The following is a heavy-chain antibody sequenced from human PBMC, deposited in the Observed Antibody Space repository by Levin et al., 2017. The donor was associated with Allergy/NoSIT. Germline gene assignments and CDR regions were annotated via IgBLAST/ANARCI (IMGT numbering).Heavy chain of an antibody. J-gene: IGHJ6*02. V-gene: IGHV3-11*05. D-gene: IGHD3-10*01. CDR2: ISSSSSKT. CDR1: GFTFSDYY. CDR3: ARVIRFGEFFSAHYGMDV. Sequence: GGSLRLSCAASGFTFSDYYMTWIRQAPGKGLEWVSYISSSSSKTNYADSVKGRFTISRDNGKNSLYLQMNSLRAEDTAVYYCARVIRFGEFFSAHYGMDVWGQGTTVTVSS.